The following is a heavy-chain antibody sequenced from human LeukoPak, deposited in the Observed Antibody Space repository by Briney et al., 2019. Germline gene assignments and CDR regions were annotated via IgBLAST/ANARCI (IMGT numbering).Heavy chain of an antibody. CDR1: GFTFSSYG. Sequence: GGSRRFSCAASGFTFSSYGMHWVGQAPGKGLEWVAVISYDGSNKYYADSVKGRFTISRDNSKNTLYLQMNSLRAEDTAVYYCAKSIQLWLDYWGQGTLVTVSS. D-gene: IGHD5-18*01. J-gene: IGHJ4*02. V-gene: IGHV3-30*18. CDR2: ISYDGSNK. CDR3: AKSIQLWLDY.